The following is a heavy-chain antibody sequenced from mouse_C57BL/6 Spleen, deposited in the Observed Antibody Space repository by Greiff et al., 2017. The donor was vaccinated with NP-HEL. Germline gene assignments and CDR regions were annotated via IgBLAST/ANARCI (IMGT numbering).Heavy chain of an antibody. CDR1: GFTFSNYW. CDR2: IRLKSDNYAT. Sequence: EVKVEESGGGLVQPGGSMKLSCVASGFTFSNYWMNWVRQSPEKGLEWVAQIRLKSDNYATHYAESVKGRFTISRDDSKSSVYLQMNNLRAEDTGIYYCTADYYDYDGAYWGQGTLVTVSA. V-gene: IGHV6-3*01. J-gene: IGHJ3*01. D-gene: IGHD2-4*01. CDR3: TADYYDYDGAY.